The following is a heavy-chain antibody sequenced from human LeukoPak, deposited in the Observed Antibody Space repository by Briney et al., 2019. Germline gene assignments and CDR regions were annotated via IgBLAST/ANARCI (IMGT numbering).Heavy chain of an antibody. D-gene: IGHD6-6*01. CDR1: GFTFTNYW. J-gene: IGHJ5*02. CDR2: INEDGSKK. Sequence: GGSLRLSCAASGFTFTNYWMIWVRQAPGKGLEWVANINEDGSKKYYVGSVEGRFTISRDNAKNSVFLQMSSLRAEDTAMYYCASSSYSSSSSWGQGTLVTVSS. V-gene: IGHV3-7*01. CDR3: ASSSYSSSSS.